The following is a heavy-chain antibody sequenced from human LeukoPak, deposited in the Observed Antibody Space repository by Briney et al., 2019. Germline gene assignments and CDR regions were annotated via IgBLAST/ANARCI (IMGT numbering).Heavy chain of an antibody. CDR2: INHSGST. V-gene: IGHV4-39*07. Sequence: SETLSLTCTVSGGSISSSSYYWSWIRQPPGKGLEWIGEINHSGSTNYNPSLKSRVTISVDTSKNQFSLQLSTVTAADTAAYYCANMYGSGSYLGFDPWGQGTLVTVSS. D-gene: IGHD3-10*01. CDR1: GGSISSSSYY. CDR3: ANMYGSGSYLGFDP. J-gene: IGHJ5*02.